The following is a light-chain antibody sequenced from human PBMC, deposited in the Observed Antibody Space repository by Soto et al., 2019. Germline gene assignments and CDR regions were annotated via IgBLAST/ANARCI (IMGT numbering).Light chain of an antibody. V-gene: IGKV1-39*01. CDR1: QIINNY. CDR2: AAS. J-gene: IGKJ2*01. Sequence: DIQMTQSPSSLTASVGDRVTITCRTSQIINNYLAWYQQKPGRAPNLVIYAASSLQSGVPSRFSGSGSGTDFTLTINSLQPEDYAIYYCQQTYLHPYTFGQGTKLEIK. CDR3: QQTYLHPYT.